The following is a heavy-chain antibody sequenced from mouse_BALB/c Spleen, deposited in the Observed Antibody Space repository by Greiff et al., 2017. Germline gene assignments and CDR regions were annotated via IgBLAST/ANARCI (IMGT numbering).Heavy chain of an antibody. V-gene: IGHV5-6-5*01. CDR2: ISSGGST. J-gene: IGHJ2*01. CDR3: AREGHYDYFDY. Sequence: EVHRVESGGGLVKPGGSLKLSCAASGFTFSSYAMSWVRQTPEKRLEWVASISSGGSTYYPDSVKARFTISRDNARNILYLQMSSLRSEDTAMYYCAREGHYDYFDYWGQGTTLTVSS. D-gene: IGHD1-1*01. CDR1: GFTFSSYA.